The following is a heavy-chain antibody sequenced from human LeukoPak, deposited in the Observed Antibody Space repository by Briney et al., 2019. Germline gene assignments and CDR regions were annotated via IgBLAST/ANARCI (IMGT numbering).Heavy chain of an antibody. CDR2: ISYDGSNK. D-gene: IGHD6-13*01. Sequence: GGSLRLSCAASGFTFSSYAMPWVRQAPGKGLEWVAVISYDGSNKYYADSVKGRFTISRDNSKNTLYLQMNSLRAEDTAVYYCAREGTRAAAGIHDYWGQGTLVTVSS. CDR3: AREGTRAAAGIHDY. J-gene: IGHJ4*02. CDR1: GFTFSSYA. V-gene: IGHV3-30*04.